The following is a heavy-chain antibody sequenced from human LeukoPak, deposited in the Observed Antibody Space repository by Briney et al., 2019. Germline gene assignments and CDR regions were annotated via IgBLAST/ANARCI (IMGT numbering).Heavy chain of an antibody. CDR1: GGSFSGYY. D-gene: IGHD3-10*01. CDR2: INHSGST. V-gene: IGHV4-34*01. Sequence: SETLCLTCAVYGGSFSGYYWSWIRQPPGKGLEWIGEINHSGSTNYNPSLKSRVTISVDTSKNQFSLKLSSVTAADTAVYYCASRSGSYYNDYWGQGTLVTVSS. CDR3: ASRSGSYYNDY. J-gene: IGHJ4*02.